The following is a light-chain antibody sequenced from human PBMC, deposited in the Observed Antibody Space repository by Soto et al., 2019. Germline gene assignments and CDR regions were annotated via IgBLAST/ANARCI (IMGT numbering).Light chain of an antibody. V-gene: IGLV2-14*01. CDR3: NSYTSSSTYVV. CDR2: EVS. J-gene: IGLJ2*01. Sequence: QSVLTQPASVSWSPGQSITISCTGTSSDVGGYNYVSWYQQHPGKAPKLMIYEVSNRPSGVSNRFSGSKSGNTASLTISGLQAEDEADYFCNSYTSSSTYVVFGGGTKLTVL. CDR1: SSDVGGYNY.